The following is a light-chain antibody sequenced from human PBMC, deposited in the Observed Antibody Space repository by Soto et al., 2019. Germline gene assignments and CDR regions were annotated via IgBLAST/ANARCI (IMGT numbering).Light chain of an antibody. J-gene: IGKJ4*01. V-gene: IGKV1-27*01. CDR1: QGVSKY. Sequence: DIQMTQSPSSLSASVGDRVTITCRASQGVSKYLAWYQQKPGRVPDLLIYAASTLQSGVPSRFGGSGSRTDFTLTIRSLQPEDVATYCWQESYSDSLTFGGGTEVEIK. CDR2: AAS. CDR3: QESYSDSLT.